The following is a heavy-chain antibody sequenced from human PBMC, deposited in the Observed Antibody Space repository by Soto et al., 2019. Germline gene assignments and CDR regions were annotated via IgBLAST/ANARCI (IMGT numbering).Heavy chain of an antibody. J-gene: IGHJ3*02. CDR3: ARVERGTATTVVDAFDI. D-gene: IGHD1-1*01. CDR2: MSHXXXX. Sequence: QVQLQQWGAGLLKPSETLSLTCAVYGGFVSSGXXXXXXIRQPPGKGLEWIGEMSHXXXXXFNPSLKSRVTISVDTSKNQFSLKMSSVTAADTALYYCARVERGTATTVVDAFDIWGPGTMVTVSS. CDR1: GGFVSSGX. V-gene: IGHV4-34*01.